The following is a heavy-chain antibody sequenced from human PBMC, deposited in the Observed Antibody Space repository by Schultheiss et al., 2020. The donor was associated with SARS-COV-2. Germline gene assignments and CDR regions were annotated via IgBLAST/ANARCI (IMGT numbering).Heavy chain of an antibody. D-gene: IGHD1-7*01. V-gene: IGHV3-30*01. CDR1: GFTFSSYA. CDR2: ISYDGSNK. CDR3: TTDWELELLTD. J-gene: IGHJ4*02. Sequence: GGSLRLSCAASGFTFSSYAMHWVRQAPGKGLEWVAVISYDGSNKYYADSVKGRFTISRDNSKNTLYLQMNSLRAEDTAVYYCTTDWELELLTDWGQGTLVTVSS.